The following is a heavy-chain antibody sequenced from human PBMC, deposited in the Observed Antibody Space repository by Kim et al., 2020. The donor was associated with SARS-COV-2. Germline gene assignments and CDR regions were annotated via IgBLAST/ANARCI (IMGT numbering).Heavy chain of an antibody. J-gene: IGHJ4*02. Sequence: GGSLRLSCAASGFTFSSYEMNWVRQAPGKGLEWVSYISVSGTTHYADSVKGRFTISRDNAKNSLYLQMNSLRAEDTAVYYCARIGYCSGGTCIWVQGTLVTVSS. CDR1: GFTFSSYE. CDR2: ISVSGTT. D-gene: IGHD2-15*01. CDR3: ARIGYCSGGTCI. V-gene: IGHV3-48*03.